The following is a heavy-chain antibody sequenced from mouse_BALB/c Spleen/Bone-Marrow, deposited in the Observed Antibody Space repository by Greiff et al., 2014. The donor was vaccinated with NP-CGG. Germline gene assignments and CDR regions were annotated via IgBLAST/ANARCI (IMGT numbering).Heavy chain of an antibody. CDR2: IWAGGST. J-gene: IGHJ3*01. Sequence: VKLEESGPGLVAPSQSLSITCTVSGFSLTNYCVHWVRQPPGKGLEWLGAIWAGGSTNYKSALMSRLSISKDNPKSQVFLKMNSLQTDDTAMYYCARDGATATLAYWGQGTLVTVSA. CDR1: GFSLTNYC. D-gene: IGHD1-2*01. V-gene: IGHV2-9*02. CDR3: ARDGATATLAY.